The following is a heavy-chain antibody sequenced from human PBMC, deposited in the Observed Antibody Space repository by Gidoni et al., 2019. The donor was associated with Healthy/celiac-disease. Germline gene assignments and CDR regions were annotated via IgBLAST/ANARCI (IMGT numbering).Heavy chain of an antibody. V-gene: IGHV1-69*02. J-gene: IGHJ4*02. CDR3: ARGYRSYGSDYFDY. CDR1: GGTFSSYT. Sequence: QVQLVQSGAEVKKPGSSVKVSCKASGGTFSSYTISWVRQAPGQGLEWMGRIIPILGIANYAQKFQGRVTITADKSTSTAYMELSSLRSEDTAVYYCARGYRSYGSDYFDYWGQGTLVTVSS. D-gene: IGHD5-18*01. CDR2: IIPILGIA.